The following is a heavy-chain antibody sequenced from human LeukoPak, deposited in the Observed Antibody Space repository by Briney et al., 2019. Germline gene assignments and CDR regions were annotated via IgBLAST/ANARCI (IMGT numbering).Heavy chain of an antibody. CDR1: GGSFSGYY. V-gene: IGHV4-34*01. CDR2: INHSGST. D-gene: IGHD4-17*01. CDR3: ARLLKTPYYGDYKGPMDY. Sequence: SETLSLTCAVYGGSFSGYYWSWIRQPPGKGLEWIGEINHSGSTNYNPSLKSRVTISVDTSKNQFSLKLGSVTAADTAVYYCARLLKTPYYGDYKGPMDYWGQGTLVTVSS. J-gene: IGHJ4*02.